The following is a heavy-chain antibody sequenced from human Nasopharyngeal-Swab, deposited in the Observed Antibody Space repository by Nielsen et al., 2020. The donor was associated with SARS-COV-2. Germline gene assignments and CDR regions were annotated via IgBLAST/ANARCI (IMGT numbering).Heavy chain of an antibody. CDR3: ARDLELLTNYYALDY. V-gene: IGHV3-53*01. Sequence: GESLKISCAGSGFVVSSSFMSWVRQAPGKGLEWVSVTYSGGSTYYADSVSGRFTISRDNAKNSLDLQMNSLRDEDTAVYYCARDLELLTNYYALDYWGQGTLVTVSS. CDR1: GFVVSSSF. CDR2: TYSGGST. D-gene: IGHD3-9*01. J-gene: IGHJ4*02.